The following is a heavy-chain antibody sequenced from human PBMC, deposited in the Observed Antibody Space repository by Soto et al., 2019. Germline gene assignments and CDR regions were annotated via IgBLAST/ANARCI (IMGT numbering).Heavy chain of an antibody. CDR1: GFTFDDYT. Sequence: EVQLVESGGVVVQPGGSLRLSCAASGFTFDDYTMHWVRQAPGKGLEWVSLISWDGGSTYYADSVKGRFTISRDNSKNSLYLKMNSLRTEDTALYYCAKGYSSGGEFFDYWGQGTLVTVSS. CDR3: AKGYSSGGEFFDY. D-gene: IGHD6-19*01. J-gene: IGHJ4*02. V-gene: IGHV3-43*01. CDR2: ISWDGGST.